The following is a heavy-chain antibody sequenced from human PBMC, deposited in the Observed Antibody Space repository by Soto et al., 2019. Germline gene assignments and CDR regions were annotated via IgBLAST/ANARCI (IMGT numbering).Heavy chain of an antibody. V-gene: IGHV1-2*02. J-gene: IGHJ3*02. CDR3: ARGGGVGVAGSAAFDM. CDR2: INPATGAA. CDR1: GYPVTAYY. D-gene: IGHD3-3*01. Sequence: QLHLVQSGAVVKKPGASVTVSCSASGYPVTAYYMHWVRQAPERGLEWMGGINPATGAAKYTQTFQGRVTMTRDTSTSTVFMELRGLTSGDPAVFYWARGGGVGVAGSAAFDMWGQGTLVTVSS.